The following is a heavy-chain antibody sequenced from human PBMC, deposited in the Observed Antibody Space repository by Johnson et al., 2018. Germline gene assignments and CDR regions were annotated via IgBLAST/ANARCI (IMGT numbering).Heavy chain of an antibody. CDR2: IIPIFGTA. CDR1: GGTFSSYA. V-gene: IGHV1-69*01. Sequence: QVQLVESGAEVKKPGSSVKVSCKASGGTFSSYAISWVRQAPGQGLEWMGGIIPIFGTANYAQKFQGRVTITADESTSTAYMELSSLGSEDTAVYYCARTPIFYYYDSSGYYYYYGMDVWGKGTTVTVSS. CDR3: ARTPIFYYYDSSGYYYYYGMDV. J-gene: IGHJ6*04. D-gene: IGHD3-22*01.